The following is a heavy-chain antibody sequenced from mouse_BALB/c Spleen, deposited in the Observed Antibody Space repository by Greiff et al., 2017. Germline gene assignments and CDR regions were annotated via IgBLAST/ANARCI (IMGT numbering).Heavy chain of an antibody. Sequence: QVQLQQSGAELAKPGASVKMSCKASGYTFTSYWMHWVKQRPGQGLEWIGYINPSTGYTEYNQKFKDKATLTADKSSSTAYMQLSSLTSEDSAVYYCARERATGRSYWGQGTTLTVSS. J-gene: IGHJ2*01. V-gene: IGHV1-7*01. D-gene: IGHD4-1*01. CDR1: GYTFTSYW. CDR2: INPSTGYT. CDR3: ARERATGRSY.